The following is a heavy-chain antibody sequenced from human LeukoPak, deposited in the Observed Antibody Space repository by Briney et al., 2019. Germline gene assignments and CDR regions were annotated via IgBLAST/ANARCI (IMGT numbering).Heavy chain of an antibody. D-gene: IGHD3-3*01. CDR3: ARDRAIFGVVTGYYYYMDV. V-gene: IGHV1-18*01. CDR1: GYTFTSYG. J-gene: IGHJ6*03. CDR2: ISAYNGNT. Sequence: GAPVKVSCKASGYTFTSYGISWVRQAPGQGLEWMGWISAYNGNTNYAQKLQGRVTMTTDTSTSTAYMELRSLRSDDTAVYYCARDRAIFGVVTGYYYYMDVWGKGTTVTVSS.